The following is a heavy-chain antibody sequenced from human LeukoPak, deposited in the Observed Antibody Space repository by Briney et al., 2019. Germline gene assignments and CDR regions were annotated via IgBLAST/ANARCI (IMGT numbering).Heavy chain of an antibody. CDR3: ARDRRSSSNDAFDI. CDR1: GFTFSDYY. CDR2: ISSGGSTI. V-gene: IGHV3-11*04. D-gene: IGHD6-13*01. J-gene: IGHJ3*02. Sequence: GGSLRLSCAVSGFTFSDYYMSWIRQAPGKGLEWVSYISSGGSTISHADSVKGRFTIPRDNAKNSLYLQMNSLRAEDTAVYYCARDRRSSSNDAFDIWGQGTMVTVSS.